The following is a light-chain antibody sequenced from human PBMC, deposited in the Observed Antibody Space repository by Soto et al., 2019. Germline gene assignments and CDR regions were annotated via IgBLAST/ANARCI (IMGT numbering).Light chain of an antibody. CDR1: SSNIGAGYN. CDR3: LSYVSPLSGWL. Sequence: QSVLTQPPSVSGAPGQRVTISCTGSSSNIGAGYNVHWYQQVPGTAPKLLIYGDSNRPSGVPDRFSGSKSGTSASLAITGLQAEDEAHYYSLSYVSPLSGWLFGGGTKLTVL. J-gene: IGLJ3*02. V-gene: IGLV1-40*01. CDR2: GDS.